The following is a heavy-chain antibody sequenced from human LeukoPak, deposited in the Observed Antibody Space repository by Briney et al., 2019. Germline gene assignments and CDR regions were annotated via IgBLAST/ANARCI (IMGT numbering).Heavy chain of an antibody. J-gene: IGHJ4*02. V-gene: IGHV1-69*13. Sequence: GASVKVSCKASGGTFSSYAISWVRQAPGQGLEWMGGIIPIFGTANYAQKFQGRVTITADESTSTAYMELSSLRSEDTAVYYCARGFYDYVWGSYRYYFDYWGQGTLVTVSS. CDR1: GGTFSSYA. CDR3: ARGFYDYVWGSYRYYFDY. D-gene: IGHD3-16*02. CDR2: IIPIFGTA.